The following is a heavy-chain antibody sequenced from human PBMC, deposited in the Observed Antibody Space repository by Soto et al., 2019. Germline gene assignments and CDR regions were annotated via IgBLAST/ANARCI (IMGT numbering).Heavy chain of an antibody. CDR3: AILNPPSYYDILTGYLNPYYYYYGMDV. CDR2: IDPSDSYT. D-gene: IGHD3-9*01. Sequence: PGESLKISCKGSGYSFTSYWISWVRQMPGKGLEWMGRIDPSDSYTNYSPSFQGHVTISADKSISTAYLQWSSLKASDTAMYYCAILNPPSYYDILTGYLNPYYYYYGMDVWGQGTTVTVSS. CDR1: GYSFTSYW. J-gene: IGHJ6*02. V-gene: IGHV5-10-1*01.